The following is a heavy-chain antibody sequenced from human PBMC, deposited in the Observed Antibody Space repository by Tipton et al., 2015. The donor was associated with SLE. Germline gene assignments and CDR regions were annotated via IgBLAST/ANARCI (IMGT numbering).Heavy chain of an antibody. V-gene: IGHV5-51*01. CDR3: ARRGIVATRPGNDYYYGMDV. CDR1: GYTFTSYD. Sequence: QSGAEVKKPGASVKVSCKASGYTFTSYDIGWVRQMPGKGLEWMGIIYPGDSDTRYSPSFQGQVTISADKSISTAYLQWSSLKASDTAMYYCARRGIVATRPGNDYYYGMDVWGQGTTATVSS. D-gene: IGHD5-12*01. J-gene: IGHJ6*02. CDR2: IYPGDSDT.